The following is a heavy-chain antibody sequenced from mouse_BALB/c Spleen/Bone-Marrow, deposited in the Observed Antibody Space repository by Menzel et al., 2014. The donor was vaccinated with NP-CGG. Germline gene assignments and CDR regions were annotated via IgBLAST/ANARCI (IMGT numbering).Heavy chain of an antibody. CDR3: ARILLRSYAMDY. J-gene: IGHJ4*01. D-gene: IGHD1-1*01. Sequence: VQLQQSGPSLVKPSQTLSLTCSVTGDSITSGYWDWIRKFPGNKLEYMGYISYSGSTYYNPSLKSRISITRDTSKNQYYLQLNSVTTEDTATYYCARILLRSYAMDYWGQGTSVTVSS. V-gene: IGHV3-8*02. CDR2: ISYSGST. CDR1: GDSITSGY.